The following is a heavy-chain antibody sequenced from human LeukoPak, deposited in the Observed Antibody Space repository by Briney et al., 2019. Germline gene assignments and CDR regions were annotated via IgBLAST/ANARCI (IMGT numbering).Heavy chain of an antibody. CDR3: AREEEDYYDSSGYYGD. CDR2: IYTSGST. V-gene: IGHV4-4*07. J-gene: IGHJ4*02. Sequence: SETLSLTCTVSGGSNSSYYWSWIRQPAGKGLEWIGRIYTSGSTNYNPSLKSRVTMSVDTSKNQFSLKLSSVTAADTAVYYCAREEEDYYDSSGYYGDWGQGTLVTVSS. CDR1: GGSNSSYY. D-gene: IGHD3-22*01.